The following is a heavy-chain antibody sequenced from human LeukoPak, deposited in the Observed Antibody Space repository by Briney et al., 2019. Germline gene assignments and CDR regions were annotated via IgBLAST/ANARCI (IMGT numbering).Heavy chain of an antibody. CDR1: GFTFDDYG. CDR2: IDSDGSGT. J-gene: IGHJ4*02. CDR3: ARGDVN. V-gene: IGHV3-74*01. Sequence: GGSLRLSCAASGFTFDDYGMHWVRQAPGKGLEWVSRIDSDGSGTGYADSVKGRFTISRDNAKNTLYLQMNSLRAEDTAVYYCARGDVNWGQGTLVTVSS.